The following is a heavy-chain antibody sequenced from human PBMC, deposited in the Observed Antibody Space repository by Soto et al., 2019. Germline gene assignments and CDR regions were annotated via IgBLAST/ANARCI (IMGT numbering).Heavy chain of an antibody. V-gene: IGHV3-9*01. D-gene: IGHD1-26*01. Sequence: EVQLVESGGGLVQSGRSRRLSCVASGFRFDDFAMHWVRQAPGKDLEWVSSIDWNSGSTAYADSVKGRFTVFRDNARNSLDLQMNSLRVEDTALYYCVKGRGSYFVYFGLDVWGPGTTVTVSS. CDR3: VKGRGSYFVYFGLDV. CDR2: IDWNSGST. J-gene: IGHJ6*02. CDR1: GFRFDDFA.